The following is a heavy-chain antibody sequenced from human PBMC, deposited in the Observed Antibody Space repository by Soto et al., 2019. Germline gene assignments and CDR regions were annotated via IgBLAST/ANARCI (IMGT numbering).Heavy chain of an antibody. CDR2: MNPNSGNT. CDR3: AREGTVRGDDY. D-gene: IGHD3-10*02. V-gene: IGHV1-8*01. Sequence: QVQLVQSGAEVKKPGASVRVSCKASGYTFTSYDINRVRQATGQGLEWMGWMNPNSGNTGYAQKFQGRVTMTRNTAKRKAYRELRSLRSEDRAVYYCAREGTVRGDDYWGQGPLVPVSS. CDR1: GYTFTSYD. J-gene: IGHJ4*02.